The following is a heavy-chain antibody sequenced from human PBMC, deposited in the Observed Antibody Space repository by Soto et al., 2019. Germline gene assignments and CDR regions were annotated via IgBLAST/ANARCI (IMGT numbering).Heavy chain of an antibody. CDR3: AIGDSSGRLGCYYMDD. V-gene: IGHV3-33*01. J-gene: IGHJ6*03. D-gene: IGHD6-19*01. CDR1: GFTFSSYG. CDR2: IWYDGSNK. Sequence: GGSLRLSCAASGFTFSSYGMHWVRQAPGKGLEWVAVIWYDGSNKYYADSVKGRFTISRDNSKNTLYLHMNSLRAEDTAVYYWAIGDSSGRLGCYYMDDWGKGTTVTVSS.